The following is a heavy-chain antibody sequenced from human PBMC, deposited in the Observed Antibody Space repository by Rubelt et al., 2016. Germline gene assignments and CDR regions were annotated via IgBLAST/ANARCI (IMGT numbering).Heavy chain of an antibody. J-gene: IGHJ3*02. D-gene: IGHD3-16*02. CDR3: ASARGGRYGDALDM. V-gene: IGHV3-33*01. Sequence: SRSGMHWVRQAPGKGLEWVAVIWFDGTNKYYGDSVKGRFTISRDDSKNTLDLQMNSLRVEDTAIYYCASARGGRYGDALDMWGQGTVVTVSS. CDR1: SRSG. CDR2: IWFDGTNK.